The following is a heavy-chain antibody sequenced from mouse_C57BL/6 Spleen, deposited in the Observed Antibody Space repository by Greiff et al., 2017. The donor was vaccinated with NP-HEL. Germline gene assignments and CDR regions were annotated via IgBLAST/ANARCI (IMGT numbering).Heavy chain of an antibody. V-gene: IGHV1-64*01. Sequence: VQLQQPGAELVKPGASVKLSCKASGYTFTSYWMHWVKQRPGQGLEWIGMIHPNSGSTNYNEKFKSKATLTVDKSSSTAYMQLSSLTSEDSAVYYCAPITTVVAPAYWGQGTLVTVSA. CDR3: APITTVVAPAY. CDR1: GYTFTSYW. CDR2: IHPNSGST. J-gene: IGHJ3*01. D-gene: IGHD1-1*01.